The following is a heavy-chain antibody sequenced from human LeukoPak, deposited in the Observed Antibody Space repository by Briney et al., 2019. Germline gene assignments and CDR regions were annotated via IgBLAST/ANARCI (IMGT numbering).Heavy chain of an antibody. V-gene: IGHV3-30*02. CDR1: GFTLSSYG. CDR2: IRYDGSNK. D-gene: IGHD6-13*01. J-gene: IGHJ4*02. Sequence: GGSLRLSCAASGFTLSSYGMHWVRQAPGKGLEWVAFIRYDGSNKYYADSVKGRFTISRDNSKNTLYLQMNSLRAEDTAVYYCAKKHSSSWYSFVYWGQGTLVTVSS. CDR3: AKKHSSSWYSFVY.